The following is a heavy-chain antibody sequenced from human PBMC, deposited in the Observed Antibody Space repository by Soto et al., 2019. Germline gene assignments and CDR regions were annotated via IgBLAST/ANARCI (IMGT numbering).Heavy chain of an antibody. J-gene: IGHJ6*03. Sequence: SETLSLTCTVSGGSISSYYWSWIRQPPGKGLEWIGYIYYSGSTNYNPSLKSRVTISVDTSKNQFSLKLSSVTAADTAVYYCARVTQYQPPLYYYYYMDVWGKGTTVTVSS. CDR1: GGSISSYY. CDR3: ARVTQYQPPLYYYYYMDV. V-gene: IGHV4-59*08. D-gene: IGHD2-2*01. CDR2: IYYSGST.